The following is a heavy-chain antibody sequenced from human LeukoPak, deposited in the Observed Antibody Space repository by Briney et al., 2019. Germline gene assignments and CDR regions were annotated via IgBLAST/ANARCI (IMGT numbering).Heavy chain of an antibody. CDR3: AKRVPNCDCGNSCWYQAFGY. J-gene: IGHJ4*02. D-gene: IGHD4-23*01. Sequence: GGSLRLSCAASGFTFRRYAMKWVRQAPGKGLEWVSSISGGGSSTYYADSVKGRFTISRDNSKNTLYLQMNSLRAEDTAVYYCAKRVPNCDCGNSCWYQAFGYWGQGTLVTVSS. CDR2: ISGGGSST. CDR1: GFTFRRYA. V-gene: IGHV3-23*01.